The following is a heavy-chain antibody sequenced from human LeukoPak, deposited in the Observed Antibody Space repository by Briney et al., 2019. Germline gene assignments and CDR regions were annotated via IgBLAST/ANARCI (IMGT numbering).Heavy chain of an antibody. Sequence: WASVKVSCKASGYTFTFYYMHWLRQAPGQGLEWMGIINPSGGNTSYAQKFQGRVTMTRDMSTSTVYMELSSLRPEDTGVYYCARGRALWFGVNWFDPWGEGTLVSVSS. CDR1: GYTFTFYY. CDR2: INPSGGNT. J-gene: IGHJ5*02. D-gene: IGHD3-10*01. V-gene: IGHV1-46*01. CDR3: ARGRALWFGVNWFDP.